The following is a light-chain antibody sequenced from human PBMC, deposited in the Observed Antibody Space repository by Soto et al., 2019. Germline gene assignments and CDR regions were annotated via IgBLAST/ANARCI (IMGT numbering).Light chain of an antibody. V-gene: IGKV1-5*01. CDR3: QQYDTFSGT. Sequence: EIQLTQSPTSLSASVGDRVTIACRASQNIYNYLNWYQQKPGKAPKLLIYDASALPRGVPSRFSGSGSGTKFPLTIASLQPDDFATYYCQQYDTFSGTFGRGTKVDIK. CDR1: QNIYNY. CDR2: DAS. J-gene: IGKJ1*01.